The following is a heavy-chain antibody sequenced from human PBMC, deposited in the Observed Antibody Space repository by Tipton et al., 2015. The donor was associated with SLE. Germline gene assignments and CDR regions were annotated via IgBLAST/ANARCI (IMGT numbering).Heavy chain of an antibody. CDR1: GFTFSSYA. V-gene: IGHV3-30*04. CDR2: ISYDGSNK. Sequence: RSLRLSCAASGFTFSSYAMHWVRQAPGKGLEWVAVISYDGSNKYYADSVKGRFTISRDNSKNTLYLQMNSLRPEDTAVYYCAAELLNAFDIWGQGTMVTVSS. J-gene: IGHJ3*02. CDR3: AAELLNAFDI. D-gene: IGHD3-10*01.